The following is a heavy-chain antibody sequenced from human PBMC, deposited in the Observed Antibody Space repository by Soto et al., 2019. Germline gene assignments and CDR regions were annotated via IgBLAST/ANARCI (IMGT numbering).Heavy chain of an antibody. CDR2: INPSGGST. J-gene: IGHJ6*01. D-gene: IGHD3-16*01. Sequence: QVQLVQSGAEVKKPGASVTVSCKASGYTFTSYYMHWVRQAPGQGLEWMGIINPSGGSTSYAQKFQGRVTMTRDTSTSTVYMELSSLRSEDTAVYYCARNGGDYDGMDVWGQGTTVTVSS. CDR1: GYTFTSYY. CDR3: ARNGGDYDGMDV. V-gene: IGHV1-46*01.